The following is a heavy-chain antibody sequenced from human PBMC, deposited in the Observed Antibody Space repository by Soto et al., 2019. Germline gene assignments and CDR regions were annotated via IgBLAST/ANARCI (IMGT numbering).Heavy chain of an antibody. J-gene: IGHJ4*02. Sequence: GESLKISCKGSGYSFTSYWIGWVRQMPGKGLEWMGIIYPGDSDTRYSPSFQGQVTISADKSSSTAYLQWSSLKASDTAMYYCARLGGYCSGGSCYGYWGQGTLVTVSS. CDR2: IYPGDSDT. V-gene: IGHV5-51*01. D-gene: IGHD2-15*01. CDR1: GYSFTSYW. CDR3: ARLGGYCSGGSCYGY.